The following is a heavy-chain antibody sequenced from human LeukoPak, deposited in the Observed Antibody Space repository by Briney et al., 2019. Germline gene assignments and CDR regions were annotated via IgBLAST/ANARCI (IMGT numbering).Heavy chain of an antibody. V-gene: IGHV3-7*01. J-gene: IGHJ4*02. CDR1: EFTSSYSW. D-gene: IGHD5-18*01. CDR2: IKNDGSEK. Sequence: PGGSLRLSCAASEFTSSYSWMSWVRQAPGKGLEWVAMIKNDGSEKYYVDSVKGRFTISRDNAKNSVYMQMNSLRAEDTAVYYRARLDTAMAKGGYWGQGTLVTVSS. CDR3: ARLDTAMAKGGY.